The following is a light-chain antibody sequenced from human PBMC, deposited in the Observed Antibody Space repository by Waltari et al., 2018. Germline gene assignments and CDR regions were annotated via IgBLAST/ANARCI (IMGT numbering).Light chain of an antibody. V-gene: IGLV1-51*01. CDR1: SPNIGNNY. CDR3: GTWDNSLSVFV. CDR2: DND. J-gene: IGLJ1*01. Sequence: QSVLTQPPSVSAAPGQKVTISCSGSSPNIGNNYVSWYQQFPGTAHKLLIYDNDRRPSGIPDRFSGSKSGTSATLGITGLQTGDEADYYCGTWDNSLSVFVFGTGTEVTVL.